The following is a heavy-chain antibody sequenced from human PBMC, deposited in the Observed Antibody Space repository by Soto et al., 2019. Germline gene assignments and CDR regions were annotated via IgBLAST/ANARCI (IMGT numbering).Heavy chain of an antibody. J-gene: IGHJ4*02. CDR3: ARWDYGGNGLGY. CDR1: GGTFSSYA. CDR2: IIPICGTA. D-gene: IGHD4-17*01. V-gene: IGHV1-69*01. Sequence: QVQLVQSGAEVKKPGSSVKVSCKASGGTFSSYAISWVRQAPGQGLEWMGGIIPICGTANYAQKFQGRVTITADESTSTAYMELSSLRSEYTAVYYCARWDYGGNGLGYWGQGTLVTVSS.